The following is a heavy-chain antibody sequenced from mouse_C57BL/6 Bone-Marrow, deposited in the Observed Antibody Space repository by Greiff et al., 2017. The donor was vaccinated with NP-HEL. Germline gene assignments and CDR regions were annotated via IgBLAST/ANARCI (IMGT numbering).Heavy chain of an antibody. CDR2: INPNNGGT. CDR3: ARPPYGSSSYYFDY. D-gene: IGHD1-1*01. CDR1: GYTFTDYN. J-gene: IGHJ2*01. Sequence: VQLQQSGPELVKPGASVKIPCKASGYTFTDYNMDWVKQSHGKSLEWIGDINPNNGGTIYNQKFKGKATLTVDKSSSTAYMELRSLTSEDTAVYYCARPPYGSSSYYFDYWGQGTTLTVSS. V-gene: IGHV1-18*01.